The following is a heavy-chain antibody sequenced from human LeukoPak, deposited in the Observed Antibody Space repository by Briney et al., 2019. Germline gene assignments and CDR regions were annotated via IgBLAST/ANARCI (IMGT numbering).Heavy chain of an antibody. J-gene: IGHJ4*02. D-gene: IGHD5-24*01. V-gene: IGHV1-69*04. Sequence: SVKVSCKAPGGTFSSYAISWVRQAPGQGLEWMGRIIPILGIANYAQKFQGRVTITADKSTSTAYMELSSLRSEDTAVYYCARLSSDGYNYWFDYWGQGTLVTVSS. CDR3: ARLSSDGYNYWFDY. CDR2: IIPILGIA. CDR1: GGTFSSYA.